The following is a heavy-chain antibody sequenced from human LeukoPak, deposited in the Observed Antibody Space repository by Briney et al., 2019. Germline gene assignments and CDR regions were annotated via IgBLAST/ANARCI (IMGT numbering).Heavy chain of an antibody. V-gene: IGHV4-4*02. CDR3: ARDLDILTGYNAFDI. Sequence: SETLSLTCAVPGGSISSSNWWSWVRQPPGKGLEWIGEIYHSGSTNYNPSLKSRVTISVDKSKNQFSLKLSSVTAADTAVYYCARDLDILTGYNAFDIWGQGTMVTVSS. D-gene: IGHD3-9*01. CDR1: GGSISSSNW. CDR2: IYHSGST. J-gene: IGHJ3*02.